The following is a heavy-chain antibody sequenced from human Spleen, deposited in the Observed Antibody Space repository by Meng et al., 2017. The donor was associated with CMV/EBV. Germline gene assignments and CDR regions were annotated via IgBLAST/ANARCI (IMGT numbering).Heavy chain of an antibody. CDR2: ISSSSSYI. J-gene: IGHJ4*02. D-gene: IGHD4-17*01. CDR1: GFTFSSYG. Sequence: GGSLRLSCAASGFTFSSYGMHWVRQAPGKGLEWVSSISSSSSYIYYADSVKGRFTISRDNAKNSLYLQMNSLRAEDTAVYYCARGLRASIDYWGQGTLVTVSS. CDR3: ARGLRASIDY. V-gene: IGHV3-21*01.